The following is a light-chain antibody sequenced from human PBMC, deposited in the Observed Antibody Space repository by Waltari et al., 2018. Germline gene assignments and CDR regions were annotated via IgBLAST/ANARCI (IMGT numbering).Light chain of an antibody. V-gene: IGKV3-15*01. Sequence: EIVMTQSPATLSVSQGERATLSCRASQSVSSKLARYQQRPGQAPRLLIYGASTRATGIPARFTGSGSGTEFTLTISSLQSEDFAVYFCQHYNNLPLTFGGGTKVEI. CDR3: QHYNNLPLT. J-gene: IGKJ4*01. CDR1: QSVSSK. CDR2: GAS.